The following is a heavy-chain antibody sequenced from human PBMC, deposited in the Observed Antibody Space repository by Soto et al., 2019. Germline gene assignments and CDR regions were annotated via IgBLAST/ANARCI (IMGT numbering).Heavy chain of an antibody. CDR1: GGTFGNYA. V-gene: IGHV1-69*06. Sequence: QVQLVQSGAEVKKPGSSVKVSCKASGGTFGNYAVSWVRQAPGQGLEWMGKIMPVFGTVNYAQMFQGRVTVTVDKFTNTAYIELSSLRSGDTAVYYCASVSVTGIYGEDVWGQGTTVSVSS. J-gene: IGHJ6*02. CDR3: ASVSVTGIYGEDV. CDR2: IMPVFGTV. D-gene: IGHD3-10*01.